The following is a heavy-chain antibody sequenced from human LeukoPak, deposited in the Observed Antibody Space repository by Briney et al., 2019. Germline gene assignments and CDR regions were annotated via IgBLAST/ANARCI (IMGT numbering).Heavy chain of an antibody. CDR3: ARAGGGY. CDR1: GGSISSYY. V-gene: IGHV4-59*01. J-gene: IGHJ4*02. CDR2: IYYSGST. D-gene: IGHD6-25*01. Sequence: KTSETLSLTCTVSGGSISSYYWSWIRQPPGKGLEWIGYIYYSGSTNYNPSLKSRVTISVDTSKNQFSLKLSSVTAADTAVYYCARAGGGYWGQGTLVTVSS.